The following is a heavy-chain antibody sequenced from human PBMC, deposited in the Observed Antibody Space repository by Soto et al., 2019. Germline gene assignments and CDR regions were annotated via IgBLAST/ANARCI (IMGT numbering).Heavy chain of an antibody. D-gene: IGHD4-4*01. CDR1: GFVFSSYG. V-gene: IGHV3-30*18. Sequence: QVQVVESGGGVVQPGRSLRLSCAASGFVFSSYGMHWVHQAPGKGLEWVAVISFDGTNEYYADSVKGRFAISRDNSKNTLHLQMISLRAEDTAVYFCAKDAANYVPKAYYYYYGLDVWGQGTTVTVSS. CDR2: ISFDGTNE. CDR3: AKDAANYVPKAYYYYYGLDV. J-gene: IGHJ6*02.